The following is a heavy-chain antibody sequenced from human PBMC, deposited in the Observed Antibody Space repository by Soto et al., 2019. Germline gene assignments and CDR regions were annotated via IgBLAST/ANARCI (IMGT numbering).Heavy chain of an antibody. CDR1: GGAAMQGSYY. Sequence: ASGTPSPTRTISGGAAMQGSYYWGWIRQPPGKGLEWIGYIYYSGSTNYNPSLKSRVTISVDTSKNQFSLKLSSVTAADTAVYYCASEGGYYSYWGQGTLVTVSS. J-gene: IGHJ4*02. CDR2: IYYSGST. CDR3: ASEGGYYSY. D-gene: IGHD3-22*01. V-gene: IGHV4-61*01.